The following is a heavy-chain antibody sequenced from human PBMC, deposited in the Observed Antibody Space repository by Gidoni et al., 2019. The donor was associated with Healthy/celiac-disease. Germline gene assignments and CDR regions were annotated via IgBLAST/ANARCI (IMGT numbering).Heavy chain of an antibody. CDR3: ARIRDYYDSSGYSDY. J-gene: IGHJ4*02. Sequence: QVQLVESGGGLVKPGGSLRLSCAASGFPFSDYYMSWIRQAPGKGLEWVSYISSSSSYTNYADSVKGRFTISRDNAKNSLYLQMNSLRAEDTAVYYCARIRDYYDSSGYSDYWGQGTLVTVSS. CDR1: GFPFSDYY. D-gene: IGHD3-22*01. V-gene: IGHV3-11*05. CDR2: ISSSSSYT.